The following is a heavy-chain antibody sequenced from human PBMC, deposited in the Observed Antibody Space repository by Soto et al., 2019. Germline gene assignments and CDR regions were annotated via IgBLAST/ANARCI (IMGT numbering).Heavy chain of an antibody. CDR1: GGSISSYY. J-gene: IGHJ6*02. V-gene: IGHV4-59*01. Sequence: SETLSLTCTVSGGSISSYYWSWIRQPPGKGLEWIGYTYYSGSTNYNPSLKSRVTISVDTPKNQFSLKLSSVTAADTDVYYCARVAPSSYYDSSAYFSGNYYYGMDVWGQGTTVTVSS. D-gene: IGHD3-22*01. CDR2: TYYSGST. CDR3: ARVAPSSYYDSSAYFSGNYYYGMDV.